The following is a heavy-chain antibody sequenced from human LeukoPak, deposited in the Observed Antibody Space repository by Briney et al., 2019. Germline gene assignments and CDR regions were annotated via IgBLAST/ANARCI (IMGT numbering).Heavy chain of an antibody. CDR1: GFTFSSYS. CDR2: ISSSSSYI. J-gene: IGHJ4*02. CDR3: ARAPLAYYFDY. Sequence: GGSLRLSCAASGFTFSSYSMNWVRQAPGKGLEWVSSISSSSSYIYYADSVKGRFTISRDNAKNSLYLQMTSLRAEDTAVYYCARAPLAYYFDYWGQGTLVTVSS. V-gene: IGHV3-21*01.